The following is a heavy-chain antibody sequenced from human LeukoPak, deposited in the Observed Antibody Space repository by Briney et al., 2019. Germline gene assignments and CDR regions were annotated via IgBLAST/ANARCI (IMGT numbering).Heavy chain of an antibody. V-gene: IGHV4-39*01. J-gene: IGHJ5*02. D-gene: IGHD6-13*01. CDR3: ARGRGIAAAGTDWFDP. Sequence: SETLSLTCTVSGGSISSSSYYWGWIRQPPGKGLEWIGSIYYSGSTYYNPSLKSRVTISVDTSKNQFSLKLSSVTAADTAVYYCARGRGIAAAGTDWFDPWGQGTLVTVSS. CDR1: GGSISSSSYY. CDR2: IYYSGST.